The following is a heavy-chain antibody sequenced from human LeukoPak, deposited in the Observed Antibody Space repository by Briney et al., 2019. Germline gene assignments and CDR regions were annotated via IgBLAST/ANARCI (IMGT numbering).Heavy chain of an antibody. J-gene: IGHJ3*02. Sequence: GGSLRLFCAASGFTLSSNYMSWVPQAPGKGLEWVSVIYSGGSTYYADSVKGRFTISRDNSKNTLYLQMNSLRAEDTAVYYCERDRSIEEALYAFDIWGQGTMVTVSS. CDR2: IYSGGST. D-gene: IGHD2-21*01. CDR1: GFTLSSNY. V-gene: IGHV3-66*02. CDR3: ERDRSIEEALYAFDI.